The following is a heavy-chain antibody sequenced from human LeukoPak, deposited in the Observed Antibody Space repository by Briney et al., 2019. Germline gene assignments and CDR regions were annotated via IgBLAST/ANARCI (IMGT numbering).Heavy chain of an antibody. CDR3: ARDEHDILTGYYHPPLLYGMGV. V-gene: IGHV3-21*01. CDR1: GFTFSSYS. Sequence: PGGSLRLSCAASGFTFSSYSMNWVRQAPGKGLEWVSSISSSSSYIYYADSVKGRFTISRDNAKNSLYLQMNSLRAEDTAVYYCARDEHDILTGYYHPPLLYGMGVWGQGTTVTVSS. J-gene: IGHJ6*02. D-gene: IGHD3-9*01. CDR2: ISSSSSYI.